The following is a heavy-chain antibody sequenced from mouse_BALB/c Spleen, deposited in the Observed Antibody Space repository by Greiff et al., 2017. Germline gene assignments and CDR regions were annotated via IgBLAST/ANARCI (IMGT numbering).Heavy chain of an antibody. J-gene: IGHJ4*01. Sequence: EVQLVESGGGLVQPGGSRKLSCAASGFTFSSFGMHWVRQAPEKGLEWVAYISSGSSTIYYADTVKGRFTISRDNPKNTLFLQMTSLRSEDTAMYDCAIEHGGFYYGNYGDAMDYWGQGTSVTVSS. CDR2: ISSGSSTI. CDR1: GFTFSSFG. CDR3: AIEHGGFYYGNYGDAMDY. D-gene: IGHD2-1*01. V-gene: IGHV5-17*02.